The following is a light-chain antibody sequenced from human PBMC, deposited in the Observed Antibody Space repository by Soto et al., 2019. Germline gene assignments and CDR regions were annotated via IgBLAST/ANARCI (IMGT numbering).Light chain of an antibody. Sequence: IQVTQSPSSLSASVGDRVTITCRASQGISSYLAWYQQKPGKAPTLLIYAASTLQSGVPSRFSGSGFGTDFTFAISSLQPEDAAAYYCQQYDQLPLTFGGGTKVDIK. V-gene: IGKV1-9*01. CDR2: AAS. CDR3: QQYDQLPLT. CDR1: QGISSY. J-gene: IGKJ4*01.